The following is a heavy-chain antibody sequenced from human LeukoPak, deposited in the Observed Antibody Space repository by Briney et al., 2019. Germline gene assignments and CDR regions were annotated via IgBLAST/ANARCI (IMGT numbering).Heavy chain of an antibody. D-gene: IGHD2-15*01. J-gene: IGHJ4*02. CDR2: ISGSGGST. CDR3: AKDRYCSGGSCYSEDY. Sequence: PGGSLRLSCAASGFIFSAYGMHWVRQAPGKGLEWVSAISGSGGSTYYADSVKGRFTISRDNSKNTLYLQMNSLRAEDTAVYYCAKDRYCSGGSCYSEDYWGQGTLVTVSS. CDR1: GFIFSAYG. V-gene: IGHV3-23*01.